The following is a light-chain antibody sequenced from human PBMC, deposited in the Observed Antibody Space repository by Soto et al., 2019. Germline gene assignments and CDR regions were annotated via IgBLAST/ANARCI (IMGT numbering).Light chain of an antibody. CDR2: LGS. V-gene: IGKV2-28*01. CDR1: QSLLHSNGYNY. CDR3: MQTLHTPRT. Sequence: DIVMTQSPLSLPVTPGEPASISCRSSQSLLHSNGYNYLDWYLQKPGQSPQLLIYLGSNRASGVPDRFSGSGSGTDFTLKINRVEAEDVGVYYCMQTLHTPRTLGQGTKVEIK. J-gene: IGKJ1*01.